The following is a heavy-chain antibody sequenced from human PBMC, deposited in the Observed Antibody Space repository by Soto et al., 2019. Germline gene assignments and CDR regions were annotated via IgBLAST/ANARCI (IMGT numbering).Heavy chain of an antibody. CDR2: IYPGDSDT. D-gene: IGHD6-19*01. V-gene: IGHV5-51*01. Sequence: GESLKICCKGSGYSFTSYWIGWVRQMPGKGLEWMGIIYPGDSDTRYSPSFQGQVTISADKSISTAYLQWSSLKASDTAMYYCARQMEQWLYPELYPYYMDVWGKGTTVTGSS. CDR1: GYSFTSYW. CDR3: ARQMEQWLYPELYPYYMDV. J-gene: IGHJ6*03.